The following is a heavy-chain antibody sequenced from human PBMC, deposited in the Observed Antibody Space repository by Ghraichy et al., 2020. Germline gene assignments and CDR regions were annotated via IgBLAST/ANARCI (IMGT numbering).Heavy chain of an antibody. CDR2: IYYSGST. Sequence: SETLSLTCTVSGGSISSSSYYWDWIRQPPGKGLEWIGSIYYSGSTYYNPSLKSRVTISVDTSKNQFSLKLSSVTAADTAVYYCARAYYYGSGSYYTFDYWGQGTLVTVSS. D-gene: IGHD3-10*01. CDR3: ARAYYYGSGSYYTFDY. V-gene: IGHV4-39*01. CDR1: GGSISSSSYY. J-gene: IGHJ4*02.